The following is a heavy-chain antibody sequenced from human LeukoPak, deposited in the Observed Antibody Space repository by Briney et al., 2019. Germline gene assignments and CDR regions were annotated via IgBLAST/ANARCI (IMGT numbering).Heavy chain of an antibody. CDR2: ISGSGGST. V-gene: IGHV3-23*01. CDR3: AKEVIVGVSFDY. Sequence: ETLSLTCAVYGGSFSGYYWSLVRQAPRKGLEWVSAISGSGGSTYYADSVKGRFTISRDNSKNTLYLQMNSLRAEDTAVYYCAKEVIVGVSFDYWGQGTLVTVSS. D-gene: IGHD1-26*01. CDR1: GGSFSGYY. J-gene: IGHJ4*02.